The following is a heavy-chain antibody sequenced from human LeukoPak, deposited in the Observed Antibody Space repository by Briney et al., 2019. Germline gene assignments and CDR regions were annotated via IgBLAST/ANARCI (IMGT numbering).Heavy chain of an antibody. D-gene: IGHD1-26*01. J-gene: IGHJ4*02. V-gene: IGHV1-2*02. CDR2: INPNSGDT. Sequence: GASVTVSCKASGYTFTSYYMHWLRQAPGQGLEWMGWINPNSGDTHYAQNFQGRVTLTRDTSSSTVYMELRRLRSDDTAVYYCARDLTTYSPDVVYWGQGTLVTVSS. CDR1: GYTFTSYY. CDR3: ARDLTTYSPDVVY.